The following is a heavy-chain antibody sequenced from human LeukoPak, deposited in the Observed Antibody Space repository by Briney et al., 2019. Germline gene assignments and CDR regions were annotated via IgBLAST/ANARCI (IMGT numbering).Heavy chain of an antibody. Sequence: GASLKISCKASGYSFTSYWIGWVRQMPGKGLEWMGIIYPGDSDTSYTPSFQGQVTISADKSISPAYLQWSSLKASDTAMYYCARRPAAGTVPLDYWGQGTLVTVSS. CDR1: GYSFTSYW. D-gene: IGHD6-13*01. V-gene: IGHV5-51*01. J-gene: IGHJ4*02. CDR3: ARRPAAGTVPLDY. CDR2: IYPGDSDT.